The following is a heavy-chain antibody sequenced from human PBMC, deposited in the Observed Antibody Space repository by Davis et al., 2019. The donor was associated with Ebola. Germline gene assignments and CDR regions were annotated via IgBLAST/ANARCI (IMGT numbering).Heavy chain of an antibody. CDR3: TSTTNLIDY. D-gene: IGHD1-26*01. V-gene: IGHV3-73*01. Sequence: PGGSLRLSCAASGFTFSGSAMHWVRQASGKGLAWVGRIRSKANSYATAYAASVKGRFTISRDDSKNTAYLQMNSLKTEDTAVYYCTSTTNLIDYWGQGTLVTVSS. J-gene: IGHJ4*02. CDR1: GFTFSGSA. CDR2: IRSKANSYAT.